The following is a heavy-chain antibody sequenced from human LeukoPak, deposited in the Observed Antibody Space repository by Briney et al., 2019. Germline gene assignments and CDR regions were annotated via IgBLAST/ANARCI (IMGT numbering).Heavy chain of an antibody. Sequence: SETLSLTCAVYGGSFSGYYWSWIRRPPGKGLEWIGEINHSGSTNYNPSLKSRVTISVDTSKNQFSLKLSSVIAADTAVYYCGIAAAGKGTYWFDPWGQGALVTVSS. CDR2: INHSGST. CDR3: GIAAAGKGTYWFDP. J-gene: IGHJ5*02. D-gene: IGHD6-13*01. V-gene: IGHV4-34*01. CDR1: GGSFSGYY.